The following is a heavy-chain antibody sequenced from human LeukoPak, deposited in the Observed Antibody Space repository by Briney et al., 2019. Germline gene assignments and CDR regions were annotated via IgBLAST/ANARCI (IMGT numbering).Heavy chain of an antibody. CDR3: ATYYYDSGGFHFHH. V-gene: IGHV3-64*01. CDR2: ISSNGGRT. D-gene: IGHD3-22*01. Sequence: GGSLRLSCAASGCTFRSCGMHWVRQAPGKGLEYVSAISSNGGRTYYANSVKGRFTISRDNSRNTLYLQMGSLRAEDMAVYYCATYYYDSGGFHFHHWGQGTLVTVSS. J-gene: IGHJ1*01. CDR1: GCTFRSCG.